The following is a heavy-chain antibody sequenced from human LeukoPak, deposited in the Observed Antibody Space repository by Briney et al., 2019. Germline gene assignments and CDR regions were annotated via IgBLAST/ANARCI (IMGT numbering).Heavy chain of an antibody. J-gene: IGHJ4*02. CDR1: GYTFTSYD. D-gene: IGHD2-2*01. V-gene: IGHV1-18*01. CDR3: ARDGGDTTVVVPAPDY. CDR2: ISAYNGNT. Sequence: GASVKVSCKASGYTFTSYDISWVRQAPGQGLEWMGWISAYNGNTNYAQKLQGRVTMTTDTSTSTAYMELRSLRSDDTAVYYCARDGGDTTVVVPAPDYWGQGTPVTVSS.